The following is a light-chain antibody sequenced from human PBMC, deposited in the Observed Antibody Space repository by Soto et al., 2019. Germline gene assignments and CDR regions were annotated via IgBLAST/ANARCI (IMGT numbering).Light chain of an antibody. Sequence: VVMQSPATLSVSPGERASLSCRASQSVRSNLAWYQQKPGQAPRLLIYGASTRATGIPARFSGSGSGTEFTLTISSLQSEGCAVYYCQQYNNWPPWTFGQGTKVDIK. CDR3: QQYNNWPPWT. J-gene: IGKJ1*01. CDR2: GAS. V-gene: IGKV3-15*01. CDR1: QSVRSN.